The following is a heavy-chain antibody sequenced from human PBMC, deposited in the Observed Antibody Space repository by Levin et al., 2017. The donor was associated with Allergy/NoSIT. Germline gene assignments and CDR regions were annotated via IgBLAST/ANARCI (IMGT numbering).Heavy chain of an antibody. D-gene: IGHD3-10*01. V-gene: IGHV4-31*03. Sequence: SCTVSGGSMSGGDFYWSWIRQYPGKGLEWIGFIHHRGSAYYNPSLKSRITISLDTSKSQFSLKLTSVSAADTAVYFCARDECAWFGECCGMDVWGQGTTVTVSS. CDR3: ARDECAWFGECCGMDV. CDR1: GGSMSGGDFY. CDR2: IHHRGSA. J-gene: IGHJ6*02.